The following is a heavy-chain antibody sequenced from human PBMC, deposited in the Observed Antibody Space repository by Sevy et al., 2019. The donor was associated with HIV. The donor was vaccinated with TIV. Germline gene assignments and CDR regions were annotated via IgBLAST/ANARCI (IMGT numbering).Heavy chain of an antibody. Sequence: ASVKVSCRASGETYSSYAISWVRQAPGQGLEWMGGIIPLFGTTNYAQSFQGRVTITADESTSTAYMELSSLSSEDTAVYYCARYYDTSGYPWFDPWGQGTLVTVSS. CDR3: ARYYDTSGYPWFDP. CDR2: IIPLFGTT. J-gene: IGHJ5*02. V-gene: IGHV1-69*13. D-gene: IGHD3-22*01. CDR1: GETYSSYA.